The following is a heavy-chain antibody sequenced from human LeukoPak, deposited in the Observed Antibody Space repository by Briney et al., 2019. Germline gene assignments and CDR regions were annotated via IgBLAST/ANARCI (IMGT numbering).Heavy chain of an antibody. J-gene: IGHJ4*02. CDR2: THHSGST. V-gene: IGHV4-4*02. D-gene: IGHD2-2*01. CDR1: GGSITSSNW. CDR3: ARVYCSSSSCYYFDY. Sequence: PSETLSLTCAVSGGSITSSNWWTWVRLPPGKGLEWIGETHHSGSTNYNPSLQSRVSMSVDKSKNLFSLKLSSVTAADTAMYYCARVYCSSSSCYYFDYWGQGTLVTVSS.